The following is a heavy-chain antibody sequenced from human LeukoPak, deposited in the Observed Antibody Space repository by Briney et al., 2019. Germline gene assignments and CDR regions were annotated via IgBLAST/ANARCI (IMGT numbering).Heavy chain of an antibody. D-gene: IGHD5-24*01. Sequence: GSVKVSCKASGYTFTSYGISSVRQAPGQGLEWMGWIIPYNGNTNYAQKLQGRVTMTTDTSTSTAYMELRSLRSDDTAVYYCAREMATIVNQFDYWGQGTLVTVSS. J-gene: IGHJ4*02. CDR1: GYTFTSYG. CDR3: AREMATIVNQFDY. V-gene: IGHV1-18*01. CDR2: IIPYNGNT.